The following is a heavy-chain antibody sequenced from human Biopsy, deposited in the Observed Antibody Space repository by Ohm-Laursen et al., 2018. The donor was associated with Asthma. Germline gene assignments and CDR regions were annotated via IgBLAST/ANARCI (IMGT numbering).Heavy chain of an antibody. CDR1: GFTFSNAW. CDR2: VSYDGGVA. D-gene: IGHD3-3*01. V-gene: IGHV3-30*18. J-gene: IGHJ4*02. CDR3: AKRRGYSDLTDFDH. Sequence: SLRLSCAASGFTFSNAWMSWVRQAPGKGLEWVAVVSYDGGVAHYADSMKGRFTISRDNAKSTLYLQMNRLRTDDTAVYYCAKRRGYSDLTDFDHWGQGTLVTVSS.